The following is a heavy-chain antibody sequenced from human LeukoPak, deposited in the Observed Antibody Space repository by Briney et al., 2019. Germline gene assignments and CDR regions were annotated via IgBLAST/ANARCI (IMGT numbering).Heavy chain of an antibody. CDR1: GFTFSSYA. V-gene: IGHV3-23*01. CDR2: ISSTGRNT. Sequence: GSLRLSCTVSGFTFSSYAMSWVRQAPGKGLEWVSAISSTGRNTYHADSVKGRFTTSRDNSKNTLYLQMNSLRVEDTAVYYCARRGESTNYGDYRFDSWGQGTLVIVSS. J-gene: IGHJ4*02. CDR3: ARRGESTNYGDYRFDS. D-gene: IGHD4-17*01.